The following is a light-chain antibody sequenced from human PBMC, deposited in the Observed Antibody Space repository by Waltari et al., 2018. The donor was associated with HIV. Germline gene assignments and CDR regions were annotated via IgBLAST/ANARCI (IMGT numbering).Light chain of an antibody. Sequence: QSLLTQSPSASGTPGQRVNISCFGTSSNIGSRSVHWYQHFPGTPPKLLIFSNTERPSGGPDRFSGSKSGTSASLAISGLHAQDEADYYCSAWDVTLNGLVFGGGTRLSVL. J-gene: IGLJ2*01. V-gene: IGLV1-44*01. CDR1: SSNIGSRS. CDR2: SNT. CDR3: SAWDVTLNGLV.